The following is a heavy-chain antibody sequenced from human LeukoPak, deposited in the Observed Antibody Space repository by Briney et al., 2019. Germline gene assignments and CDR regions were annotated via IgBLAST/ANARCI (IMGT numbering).Heavy chain of an antibody. D-gene: IGHD3-22*01. CDR1: GYTFTGYY. J-gene: IGHJ4*02. CDR2: INPNSGGT. V-gene: IGHV1-2*02. CDR3: ARDGDSVLYYYDSSGYDY. Sequence: GASVKVSCKASGYTFTGYYMHWVRQAPGQGLEWMGWINPNSGGTNYAQKFQGRVTMTRDTSISTAYMELSRLRSDDTAVYYCARDGDSVLYYYDSSGYDYWGQGTLVTVSS.